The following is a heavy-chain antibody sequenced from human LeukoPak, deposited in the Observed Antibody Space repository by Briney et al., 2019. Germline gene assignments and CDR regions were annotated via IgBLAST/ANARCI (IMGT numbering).Heavy chain of an antibody. D-gene: IGHD6-13*01. CDR2: INHSGST. J-gene: IGHJ5*02. CDR1: GGSFSGYY. V-gene: IGHV4-34*01. Sequence: AETLSLTCAVYGGSFSGYYWSWIRQPPGKGLEWIGEINHSGSTNYNPSLKSRVTISVDTSKNQFSLKLSSATAADTAVYYCAREGQHRMPPTFDPWGQGTLVTVSS. CDR3: AREGQHRMPPTFDP.